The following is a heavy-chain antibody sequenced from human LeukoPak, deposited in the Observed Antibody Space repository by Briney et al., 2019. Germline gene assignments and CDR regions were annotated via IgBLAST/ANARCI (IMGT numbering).Heavy chain of an antibody. Sequence: ASVKVSCKASGGTFSSYAISWVRQAPGQGLEWMGGIIPIFGTANYAQKFQGRVTITADESTSTAYMELSSLRSEDTAVYYCARVESGASGYYTAYYFDYWGQGTLVTVSS. CDR1: GGTFSSYA. D-gene: IGHD3-3*01. CDR3: ARVESGASGYYTAYYFDY. CDR2: IIPIFGTA. V-gene: IGHV1-69*13. J-gene: IGHJ4*02.